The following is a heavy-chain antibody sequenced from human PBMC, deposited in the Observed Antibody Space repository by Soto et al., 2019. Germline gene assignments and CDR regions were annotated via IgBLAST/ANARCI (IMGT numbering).Heavy chain of an antibody. CDR2: IYYSGST. CDR3: ARSYYDILTGDY. D-gene: IGHD3-9*01. Sequence: SETLSLTCTVSGGSISSYYWSWIRQPPGKGLEWIGYIYYSGSTNYNPSLKSRVTISVDTSKNQFSLKLSSVTAADTAVYYCARSYYDILTGDYWGQGTLVTSPQ. J-gene: IGHJ4*02. CDR1: GGSISSYY. V-gene: IGHV4-59*01.